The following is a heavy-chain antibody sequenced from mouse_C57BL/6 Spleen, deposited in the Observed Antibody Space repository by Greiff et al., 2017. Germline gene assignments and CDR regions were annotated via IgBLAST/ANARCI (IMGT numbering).Heavy chain of an antibody. CDR2: IDPETGGT. Sequence: QVQLQQSGAELVRPGASVTLSCKASGYTFTDYEMHWVKQTPVHGLEWIGAIDPETGGTAYNQKFKGKAILTADKSSSTAYMELRSLTSEDSAVYYCTMDITTVVADYWSQGTTLTVSS. CDR1: GYTFTDYE. CDR3: TMDITTVVADY. D-gene: IGHD1-1*01. V-gene: IGHV1-15*01. J-gene: IGHJ2*01.